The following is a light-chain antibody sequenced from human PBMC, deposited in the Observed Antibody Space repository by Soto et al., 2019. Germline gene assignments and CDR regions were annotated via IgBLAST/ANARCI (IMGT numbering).Light chain of an antibody. CDR3: QKYNSAPWT. J-gene: IGKJ1*01. V-gene: IGKV1-27*01. CDR2: VAS. Sequence: DIPMTQSPSSLSASVGDRVTITCRASQGISNYLAWYRQQPGKVPKLLIYVASTLQSGVPSRFSGSGSGTDFTLTISSLQPEDVATYYCQKYNSAPWTFGQGTKVEIK. CDR1: QGISNY.